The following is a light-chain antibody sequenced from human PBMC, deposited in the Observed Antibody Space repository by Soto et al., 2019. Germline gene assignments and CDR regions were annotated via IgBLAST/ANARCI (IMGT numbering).Light chain of an antibody. V-gene: IGLV3-21*04. CDR3: QVWDGSSDPWV. CDR2: YDS. CDR1: NIGSKS. Sequence: SYELTQPPSVSVAPGKTARITCGGNNIGSKSVHWYQQKPGQAPVLVIYYDSDRPSGIPERFSGSNSGNTATLTISRVEAGDEADYYCQVWDGSSDPWVFGGGTTLTVL. J-gene: IGLJ3*02.